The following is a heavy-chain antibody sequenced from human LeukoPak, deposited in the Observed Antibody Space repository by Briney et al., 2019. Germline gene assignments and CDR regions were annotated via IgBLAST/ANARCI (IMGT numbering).Heavy chain of an antibody. D-gene: IGHD3-10*01. CDR3: ARGRGPYGWFDP. CDR2: INSDGSST. CDR1: GFIFSTYS. J-gene: IGHJ5*02. Sequence: GGSLRLSCATSGFIFSTYSLNWVRQAPGKGLEWVSRINSDGSSTNYADSVKGRFTISRDNAKNTLYLQMNGLRVEDTAEYYCARGRGPYGWFDPWGQGTLVTVSS. V-gene: IGHV3-74*01.